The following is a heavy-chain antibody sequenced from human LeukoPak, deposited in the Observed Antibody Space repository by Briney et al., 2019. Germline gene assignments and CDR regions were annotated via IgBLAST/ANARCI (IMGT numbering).Heavy chain of an antibody. CDR1: GGSISSSDYY. V-gene: IGHV4-39*01. Sequence: PSETLSLTCTVSGGSISSSDYYWGWLRQPPGKELEWIGTIYYSGSTSYNPSLKSRVTISVDTSKNQFSLKLSSVTAADTAVYYCARLERTVALLYYWGQGTLVTVSS. D-gene: IGHD6-19*01. J-gene: IGHJ4*02. CDR2: IYYSGST. CDR3: ARLERTVALLYY.